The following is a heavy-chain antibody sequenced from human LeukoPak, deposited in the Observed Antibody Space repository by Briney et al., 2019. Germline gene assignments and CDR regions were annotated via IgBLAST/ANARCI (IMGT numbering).Heavy chain of an antibody. CDR1: GFNFRTYN. V-gene: IGHV3-21*05. J-gene: IGHJ4*02. CDR3: ARGHNSGYYLKY. CDR2: VSGRSSYT. Sequence: PGGSLRLSCVGSGFNFRTYNLNWVRQAPGKGLEWVSDVSGRSSYTDYADSVKGRFTISKDNANSSVFLQMDSLRAEDTAVYYCARGHNSGYYLKYWGQGTLVTVSS. D-gene: IGHD3-22*01.